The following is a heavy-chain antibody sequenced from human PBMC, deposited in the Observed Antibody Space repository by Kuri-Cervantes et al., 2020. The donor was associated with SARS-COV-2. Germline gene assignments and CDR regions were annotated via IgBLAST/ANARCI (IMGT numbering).Heavy chain of an antibody. J-gene: IGHJ4*02. CDR3: TTDPSPPYYYDSSGYSGY. V-gene: IGHV3-15*01. D-gene: IGHD3-22*01. Sequence: GESLKISCAASGFTFSNAWMSWVRQAPGKGLEWVGRIKSKTDGGTTDYDAPVKGRFTISRDDSKNTLYLQMNSLKTEDTAVYYCTTDPSPPYYYDSSGYSGYWGQGTLVTVSS. CDR1: GFTFSNAW. CDR2: IKSKTDGGTT.